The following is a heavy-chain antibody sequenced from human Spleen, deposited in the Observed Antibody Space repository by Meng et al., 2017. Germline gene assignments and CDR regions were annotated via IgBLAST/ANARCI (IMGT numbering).Heavy chain of an antibody. J-gene: IGHJ4*02. V-gene: IGHV1-2*06. D-gene: IGHD6-13*01. CDR2: INPKSGDT. Sequence: QRVQSGAEVKKPGASVKVSCKASGYTFPDYWLHWVRRAPGQGLEWMGRINPKSGDTHYAQRFQGRVTMTGDTSISTAYMELSGLRSDDTAMYYCARDEDISAAGKLFGDYWGQGTLVTVSS. CDR3: ARDEDISAAGKLFGDY. CDR1: GYTFPDYW.